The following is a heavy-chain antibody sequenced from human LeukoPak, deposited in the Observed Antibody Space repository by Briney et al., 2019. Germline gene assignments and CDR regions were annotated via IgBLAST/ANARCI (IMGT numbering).Heavy chain of an antibody. Sequence: GGSLRLSCAASGVTVSSDYMSWVRQAPGKGLEWVSVIYSGGSTFYADSVKGRFTISRDNSKNTLYLQMNSLRAEDTAVYYRAKNKVPAAFFDYWGQGTLVTVSS. CDR2: IYSGGST. CDR1: GVTVSSDY. J-gene: IGHJ4*02. V-gene: IGHV3-53*01. D-gene: IGHD2-2*01. CDR3: AKNKVPAAFFDY.